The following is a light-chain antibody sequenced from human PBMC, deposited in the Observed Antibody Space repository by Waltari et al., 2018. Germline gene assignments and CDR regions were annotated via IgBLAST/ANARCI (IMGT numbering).Light chain of an antibody. Sequence: DIQLTQSPSFLSASIGDRVTINCRASQGISSYLAWYQQKPGKAPKRLIYAASTLQSGVPSRFSGSGSGTEFTLTISSLQPEDFATYYCQELNTYPQSLTFGGGTKVEI. CDR3: QELNTYPQSLT. CDR2: AAS. J-gene: IGKJ4*01. CDR1: QGISSY. V-gene: IGKV1-9*01.